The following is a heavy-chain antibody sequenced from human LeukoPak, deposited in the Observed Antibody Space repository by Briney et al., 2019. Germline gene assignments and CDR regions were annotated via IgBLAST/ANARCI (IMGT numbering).Heavy chain of an antibody. V-gene: IGHV3-9*03. CDR2: ISWNSGSI. CDR1: GFTFDDYA. J-gene: IGHJ3*02. D-gene: IGHD4-17*01. Sequence: GGSLRLSCAASGFTFDDYAMHWVRQASGKGLEWVSGISWNSGSIGYADSVKGRFTISRDNAKNSLYLQMNSLRAEDMALYYCAKGMTTVTTDAFDIWGQGTMVTVSS. CDR3: AKGMTTVTTDAFDI.